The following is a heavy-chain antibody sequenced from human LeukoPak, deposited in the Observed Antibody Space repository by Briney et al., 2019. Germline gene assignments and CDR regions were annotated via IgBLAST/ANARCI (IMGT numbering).Heavy chain of an antibody. D-gene: IGHD3-22*01. J-gene: IGHJ5*02. V-gene: IGHV3-21*01. Sequence: GGSLRLSCAASGFTFSSYSMNWVRQAPGKGLEWVSSISSSSNYIYYADSVKGRFTISRDNAKNSLYLQMNSLRAEDTAVYYCARVIVVVISNWFDPWGQGTLVTVSS. CDR3: ARVIVVVISNWFDP. CDR1: GFTFSSYS. CDR2: ISSSSNYI.